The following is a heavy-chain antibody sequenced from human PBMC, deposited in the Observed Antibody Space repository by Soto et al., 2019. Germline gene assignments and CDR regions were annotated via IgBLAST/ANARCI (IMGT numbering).Heavy chain of an antibody. CDR2: IYYDGRT. CDR3: AREGHNYNGMHV. D-gene: IGHD1-1*01. J-gene: IGHJ6*02. V-gene: IGHV4-31*03. CDR1: GGSISSGDSY. Sequence: SETLSLTCTVSGGSISSGDSYWNWIRQHPGKGLEWIAYIYYDGRTAYNPSLKSRLTISADTSNNQFSLKVNSVTAADTAVYFCAREGHNYNGMHVWGQATMVTVSS.